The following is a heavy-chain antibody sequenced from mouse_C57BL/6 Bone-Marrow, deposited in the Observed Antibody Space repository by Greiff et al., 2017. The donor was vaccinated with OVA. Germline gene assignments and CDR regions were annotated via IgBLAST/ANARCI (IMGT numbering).Heavy chain of an antibody. CDR3: ATHGRSANWYFDG. CDR1: GYTFTSYW. J-gene: IGHJ1*03. CDR2: INPSSGYT. V-gene: IGHV1-7*01. Sequence: QVQLQQSGAELAKPGASVKLSCKASGYTFTSYWMHWVKQRPGQGLEWIGYINPSSGYTKYNQKFKDKATLTADKSSSTAYMQLSSLTYEDSAVYYCATHGRSANWYFDGWGTGTTVTVSS.